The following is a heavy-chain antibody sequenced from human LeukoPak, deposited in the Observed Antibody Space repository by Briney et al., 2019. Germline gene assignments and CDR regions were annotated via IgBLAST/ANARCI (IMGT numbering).Heavy chain of an antibody. J-gene: IGHJ4*02. CDR3: ARDPSGVEDDY. D-gene: IGHD2-21*01. CDR1: GFTFSSYS. Sequence: GGSLRLSCAASGFTFSSYSMNWVRQAPGKGLEWVSYISSLSGTINYADSVKGRFIISRDNAKNSLYLQMNSLRAEDTAVYYCARDPSGVEDDYWGQGTLVTVSS. CDR2: ISSLSGTI. V-gene: IGHV3-48*04.